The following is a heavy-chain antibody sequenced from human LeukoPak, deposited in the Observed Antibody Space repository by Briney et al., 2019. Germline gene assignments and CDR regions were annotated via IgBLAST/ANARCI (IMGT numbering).Heavy chain of an antibody. CDR3: ARDMSSSRSDSAFDI. J-gene: IGHJ3*02. D-gene: IGHD2-2*01. V-gene: IGHV3-74*01. Sequence: GGSLRLSCAASGFTFTTYWMHWVRQAPGKGLVWVSHINSDGSITSYADSVKGRFTISRDNAKNTLYLQMNSLRAEDTAVYYCARDMSSSRSDSAFDIWGQGTMVTVSS. CDR2: INSDGSIT. CDR1: GFTFTTYW.